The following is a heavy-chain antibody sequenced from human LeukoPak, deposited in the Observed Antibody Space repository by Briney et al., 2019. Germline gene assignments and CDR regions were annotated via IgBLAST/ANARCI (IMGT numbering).Heavy chain of an antibody. CDR3: ARAFTIFGVIVTRMDV. Sequence: SETLSLTCAVYGAPFNDYYWSWIRQPPGKGLEWIGEIYYSGSTTYNPSLKSRVTISVDTSKKQSSLNLSSVTAADTAVYYCARAFTIFGVIVTRMDVWGKGTTVTVSS. CDR2: IYYSGST. D-gene: IGHD3-3*01. J-gene: IGHJ6*04. CDR1: GAPFNDYY. V-gene: IGHV4-34*01.